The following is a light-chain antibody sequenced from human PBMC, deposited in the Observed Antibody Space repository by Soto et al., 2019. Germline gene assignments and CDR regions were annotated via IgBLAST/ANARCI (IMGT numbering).Light chain of an antibody. CDR2: GNT. Sequence: QSVLTQPPSVSGAPGQRVIISCAGSDSNIGAGFDVHWYQHLPGTAPKLLIYGNTNRPSDVPDRFSGSKSATSASLAITGLQTEDEALYYCQSFDSTLSGSWVFGGGTKLTVL. CDR3: QSFDSTLSGSWV. CDR1: DSNIGAGFD. J-gene: IGLJ3*02. V-gene: IGLV1-40*01.